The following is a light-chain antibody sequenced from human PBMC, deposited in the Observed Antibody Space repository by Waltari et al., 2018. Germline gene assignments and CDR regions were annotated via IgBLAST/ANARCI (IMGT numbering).Light chain of an antibody. Sequence: SCRASQRVGRYLAWYQQKPGQAPRLLIDGASSRATGIPDRFSGSGSGTDFSLTISRLEPEDFAVYYCQKYESLPATFGQGTKVEI. CDR2: GAS. V-gene: IGKV3-20*01. CDR1: QRVGRY. CDR3: QKYESLPAT. J-gene: IGKJ1*01.